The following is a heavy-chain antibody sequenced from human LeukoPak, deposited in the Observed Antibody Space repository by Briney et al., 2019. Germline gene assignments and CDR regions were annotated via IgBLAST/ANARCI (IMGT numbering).Heavy chain of an antibody. V-gene: IGHV3-7*05. CDR1: GFTFSNYW. J-gene: IGHJ6*02. D-gene: IGHD6-13*01. CDR3: ARDPYSSSWSYGMDV. Sequence: PGGSLTLSCTASGFTFSNYWMSWVRQTPEKGLEWVANIKTDGSEKVYLDSVKGRFTISRDNAHTSLYLHMNSLRAEETAVYYCARDPYSSSWSYGMDVWGQGTTVTVSS. CDR2: IKTDGSEK.